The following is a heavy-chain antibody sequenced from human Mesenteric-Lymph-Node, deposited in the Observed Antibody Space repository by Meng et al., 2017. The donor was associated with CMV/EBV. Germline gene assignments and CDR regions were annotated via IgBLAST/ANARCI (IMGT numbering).Heavy chain of an antibody. D-gene: IGHD4-17*01. J-gene: IGHJ6*02. V-gene: IGHV1-46*01. CDR3: TRHRDYLDV. CDR2: INPSGDTT. Sequence: ASVKVSCKASGYSFTNSYIHWVRQAPGQGLEWMARINPSGDTTTQAQKFQGRVTVTRDTSISTAYMALSSLTSDDTAVYYCTRHRDYLDVWGQGTTVTVSS. CDR1: GYSFTNSY.